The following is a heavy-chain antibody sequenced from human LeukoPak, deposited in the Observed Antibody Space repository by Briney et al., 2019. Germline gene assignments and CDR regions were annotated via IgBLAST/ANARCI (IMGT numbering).Heavy chain of an antibody. J-gene: IGHJ6*03. Sequence: GGSLRLSCAASGFTFSGYWMSWVRQAPGKGLEWVANIKQDGSEKYYVDSVKGRFTISRDDAKNSLYLQMNSLRAEDTAVYYCARAGGYIAAAGSYYYYMDVWGKGTTVTVSS. D-gene: IGHD6-13*01. CDR3: ARAGGYIAAAGSYYYYMDV. V-gene: IGHV3-7*01. CDR2: IKQDGSEK. CDR1: GFTFSGYW.